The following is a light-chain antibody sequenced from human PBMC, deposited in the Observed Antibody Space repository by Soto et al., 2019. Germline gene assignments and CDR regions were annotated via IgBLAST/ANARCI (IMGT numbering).Light chain of an antibody. V-gene: IGKV4-1*01. CDR1: QSVLYSSNNKNY. Sequence: DIVMTQSPDSLAVSLGERATINCKSSQSVLYSSNNKNYLAWYQQKPGQPPKLLIYWASTRESGVPDRFSGSGSGTDFTLTISSPQAEDVAVYYCQQYFATPLTFGGWTKVEIK. CDR2: WAS. J-gene: IGKJ4*01. CDR3: QQYFATPLT.